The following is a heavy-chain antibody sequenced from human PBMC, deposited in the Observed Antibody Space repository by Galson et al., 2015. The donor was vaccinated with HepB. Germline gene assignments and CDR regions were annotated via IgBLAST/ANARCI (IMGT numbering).Heavy chain of an antibody. CDR2: IIPIFGNA. Sequence: SVKVSCKASGDTFSSYAISWVRQAPGQGLEWMGGIIPIFGNANYAQKFQGRVTITADKSTSTAYMQLSSLRAEDTAVYYCARCGGTVNLHFDYWGQGTLVTVSS. V-gene: IGHV1-69*06. J-gene: IGHJ4*02. CDR1: GDTFSSYA. D-gene: IGHD2-21*01. CDR3: ARCGGTVNLHFDY.